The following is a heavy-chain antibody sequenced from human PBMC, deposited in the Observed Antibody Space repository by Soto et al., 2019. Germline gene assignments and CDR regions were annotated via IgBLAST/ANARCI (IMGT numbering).Heavy chain of an antibody. Sequence: QVQLQESGPGLVKPSETLSLTCTVSGGSISTYYWSWIRQPPGKGLEWIGYIYYSGSTTYNPSLKSRVTIPIDTSKNQFSLKLSSVTAADTAVYYCARSGSGWHHFDNWGQGTLVTVSS. CDR2: IYYSGST. CDR3: ARSGSGWHHFDN. D-gene: IGHD6-19*01. V-gene: IGHV4-59*01. J-gene: IGHJ4*02. CDR1: GGSISTYY.